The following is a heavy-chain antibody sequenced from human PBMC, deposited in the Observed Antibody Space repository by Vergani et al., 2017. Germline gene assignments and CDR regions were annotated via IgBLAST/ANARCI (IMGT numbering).Heavy chain of an antibody. V-gene: IGHV3-73*02. Sequence: EVQLVESGGGLVQPGGSLKLSCAASGFTFSGSAMHWVRQASGKGLDGVGRIRSKANSYATAYAASVKGRFTISRDDSKNTAYLQMNSLKTEDTAVYYCTRALRYDSSGYYYDYFDYWGQGTLVTVSS. CDR2: IRSKANSYAT. CDR3: TRALRYDSSGYYYDYFDY. D-gene: IGHD3-22*01. J-gene: IGHJ4*02. CDR1: GFTFSGSA.